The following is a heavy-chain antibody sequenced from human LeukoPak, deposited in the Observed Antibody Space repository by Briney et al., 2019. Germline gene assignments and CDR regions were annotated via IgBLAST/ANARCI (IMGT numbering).Heavy chain of an antibody. D-gene: IGHD4-17*01. Sequence: SETLSLTCTVSGGSISSGDYYWSWIRQPPGKGLEWIGYIYYSGSTYYNPSLKSRVTISVDTSKNQFSLKLSSVTAADTAVYYCARGPIDYGDYVYYFDYWGQGTLVTVSS. CDR1: GGSISSGDYY. J-gene: IGHJ4*02. CDR3: ARGPIDYGDYVYYFDY. V-gene: IGHV4-30-4*08. CDR2: IYYSGST.